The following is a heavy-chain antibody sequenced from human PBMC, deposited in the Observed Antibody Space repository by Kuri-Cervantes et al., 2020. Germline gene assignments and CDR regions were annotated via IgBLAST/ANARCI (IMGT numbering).Heavy chain of an antibody. J-gene: IGHJ4*02. CDR3: ALAPLWYGDYYFDY. V-gene: IGHV2-26*01. D-gene: IGHD4-17*01. Sequence: SGPTLVKPTETLTLTCTVSGFSLSNARMGVSWIRQPPGKALEWLAHIFSNDEKSYSTSLKSRLTITKDTSKNQVVLTMTNMDPVDTATYYCALAPLWYGDYYFDYWGQGTLVTVSS. CDR1: GFSLSNARMG. CDR2: IFSNDEK.